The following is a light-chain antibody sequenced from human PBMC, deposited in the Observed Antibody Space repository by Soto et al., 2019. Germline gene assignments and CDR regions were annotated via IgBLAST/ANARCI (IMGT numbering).Light chain of an antibody. J-gene: IGKJ3*01. V-gene: IGKV2-28*01. Sequence: DIVMTQSPLSLPVTPGEPASISCRSSQSLLHSNGYNYLDWYLQKPGQSPQLLIYLGSNRASGVPDRFSGSGSGTDFTRNISRVEAEDVGVYYCMQALQTPVTFGPGTKVDIK. CDR1: QSLLHSNGYNY. CDR3: MQALQTPVT. CDR2: LGS.